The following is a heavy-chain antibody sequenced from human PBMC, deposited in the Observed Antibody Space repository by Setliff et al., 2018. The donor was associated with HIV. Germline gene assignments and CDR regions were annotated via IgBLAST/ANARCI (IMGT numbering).Heavy chain of an antibody. D-gene: IGHD1-1*01. CDR1: GYTFTTYA. CDR2: INTGNGNT. CDR3: ARAKATRQARPTNCFDP. V-gene: IGHV1-3*03. J-gene: IGHJ5*02. Sequence: ASVKVSCKASGYTFTTYAIHWVRQAPGQRLEWMGWINTGNGNTKYSQEFQGRVTITADESTSTAYMELSSLRFEDTAVYYCARAKATRQARPTNCFDPWGQGTLVTVSS.